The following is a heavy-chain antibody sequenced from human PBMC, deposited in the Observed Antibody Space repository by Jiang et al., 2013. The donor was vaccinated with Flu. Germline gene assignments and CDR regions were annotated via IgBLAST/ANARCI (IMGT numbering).Heavy chain of an antibody. V-gene: IGHV1-46*01. J-gene: IGHJ6*02. CDR2: GSS. D-gene: IGHD6-19*01. CDR3: ARDRSGRAYYGMDL. Sequence: GSSSYAQKFQGRVTMTRDTSTSTVYMELSSLRSEDTAVYYCARDRSGRAYYGMDLWGQGTTVTVSS.